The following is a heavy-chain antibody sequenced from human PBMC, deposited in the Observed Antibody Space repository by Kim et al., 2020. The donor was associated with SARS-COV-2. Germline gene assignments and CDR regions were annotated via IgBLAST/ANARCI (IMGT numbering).Heavy chain of an antibody. J-gene: IGHJ6*02. Sequence: SETLSLTCTVSGGSISSSSYYWGWIRQPPGKGLEWIGSIYHSGSTYYNPSLKSRVTISVDTSKNQFSLKLSSVTAADTAVYYCAGPGVVPAASYGMDVWGQGTTVTVSS. CDR3: AGPGVVPAASYGMDV. CDR1: GGSISSSSYY. V-gene: IGHV4-39*01. D-gene: IGHD2-2*01. CDR2: IYHSGST.